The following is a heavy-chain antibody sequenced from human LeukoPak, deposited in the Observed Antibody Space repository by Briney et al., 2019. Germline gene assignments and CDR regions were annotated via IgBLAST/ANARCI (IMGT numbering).Heavy chain of an antibody. D-gene: IGHD5-12*01. CDR1: GFTFSSYG. J-gene: IGHJ4*02. CDR3: AKVATEAYYFDY. V-gene: IGHV3-48*03. Sequence: PGGSLRLSCAASGFTFSSYGMNWVRQAPGKGLEWVSYIGSFGTTISYADSVKGRFTISRDNAKSSLYLQMSSLRVEDTAVYYCAKVATEAYYFDYWGQGTLVTVSS. CDR2: IGSFGTTI.